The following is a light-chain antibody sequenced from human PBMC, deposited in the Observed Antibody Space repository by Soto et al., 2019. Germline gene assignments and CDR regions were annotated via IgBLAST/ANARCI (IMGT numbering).Light chain of an antibody. Sequence: MTQSPSTLSVSPGGRATLSCRASQSLRSSLAWYQQKPGQAPRLLIYGASTRATGIPARFSGSGSGTDFTLTISRLEHEDFSVHYCQQYGSSHPWTFGQGTKVDIK. CDR1: QSLRSS. V-gene: IGKV3-20*01. J-gene: IGKJ1*01. CDR2: GAS. CDR3: QQYGSSHPWT.